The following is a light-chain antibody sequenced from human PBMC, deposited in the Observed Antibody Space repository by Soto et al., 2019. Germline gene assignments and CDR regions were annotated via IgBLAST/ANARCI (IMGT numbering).Light chain of an antibody. CDR1: QNVNSNF. J-gene: IGKJ3*01. V-gene: IGKV3-20*01. Sequence: EIVLTQSPGTLSLSPGERATLSCRASQNVNSNFLAWYQQKPGQGPRLLIYGTSGRATDIPDRFSGSGSGTDFTLTISRLEPEDFAVYYCQHYGSSLIFSFGPGTKVEIK. CDR2: GTS. CDR3: QHYGSSLIFS.